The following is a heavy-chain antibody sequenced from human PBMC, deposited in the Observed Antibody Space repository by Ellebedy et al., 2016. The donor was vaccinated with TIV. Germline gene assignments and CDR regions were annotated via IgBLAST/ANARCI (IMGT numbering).Heavy chain of an antibody. CDR3: ARDPEVGAFDC. Sequence: GESLKISCAASGFTFSSYSMNWVRQAPGKGLEWVSSISSSSSYIYYADSVKGRFTISRDNAKNSLYLQMNSLRAEDTAVYYCARDPEVGAFDCWGQGTLVTVSS. CDR2: ISSSSSYI. CDR1: GFTFSSYS. D-gene: IGHD1-26*01. J-gene: IGHJ4*02. V-gene: IGHV3-21*01.